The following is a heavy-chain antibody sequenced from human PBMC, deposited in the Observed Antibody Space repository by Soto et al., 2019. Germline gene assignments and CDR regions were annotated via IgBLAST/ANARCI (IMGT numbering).Heavy chain of an antibody. CDR1: GGSISSYY. CDR3: ARDTGVKDASEYYYYGMDV. Sequence: SETLSLTCTVSGGSISSYYWSWIRQPPGKGLEWIGYIYYSGSTNYNPSLKSRVTISVDTSKNQFSLKLSSVTAADTAVYYCARDTGVKDASEYYYYGMDVWGQGTTVTVSS. CDR2: IYYSGST. J-gene: IGHJ6*02. V-gene: IGHV4-59*01. D-gene: IGHD3-10*01.